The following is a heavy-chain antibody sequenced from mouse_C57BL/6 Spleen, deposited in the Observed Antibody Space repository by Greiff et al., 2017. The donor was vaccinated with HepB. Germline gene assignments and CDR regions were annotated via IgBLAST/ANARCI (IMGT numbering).Heavy chain of an antibody. J-gene: IGHJ2*01. CDR1: GYAFSSSW. Sequence: QVQLQQSGPELVKPGASVKISCKASGYAFSSSWMNWVKQRPGRGLEWIGRIYPGDGDTNYNGKFKGKATLTADKSSSTAYMQLSSLTSEDSAVYICGREALGGHFDYWGQSTPLPVSS. D-gene: IGHD1-1*02. V-gene: IGHV1-82*01. CDR2: IYPGDGDT. CDR3: GREALGGHFDY.